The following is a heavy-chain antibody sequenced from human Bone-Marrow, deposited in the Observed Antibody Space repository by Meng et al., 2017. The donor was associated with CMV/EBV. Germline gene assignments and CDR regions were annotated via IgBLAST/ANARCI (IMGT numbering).Heavy chain of an antibody. CDR1: GFTFSSYA. CDR3: ARRPNLGPYVEY. CDR2: ISHDGNNQ. J-gene: IGHJ4*02. V-gene: IGHV3-30-3*01. Sequence: GESLKISCAASGFTFSSYAIHWVRQAPGKGLEWVATISHDGNNQYYPDSVEGRFTISRDNSKNTLYLQMNNLRPEDTAVYYCARRPNLGPYVEYWGQGKRVTGSS.